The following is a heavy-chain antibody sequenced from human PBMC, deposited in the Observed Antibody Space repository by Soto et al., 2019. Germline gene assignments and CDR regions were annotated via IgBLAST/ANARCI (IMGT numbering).Heavy chain of an antibody. CDR2: ISYDGSNK. J-gene: IGHJ6*02. D-gene: IGHD3-3*01. V-gene: IGHV3-30*18. CDR1: GFTFSSYG. Sequence: GGSLRLSCAASGFTFSSYGMHWVRQAPGKGLEWVAVISYDGSNKYYADSVKGRFTISRDNSKNTLYLQMNSLRAEDTAVYYCAKDHRASITIFGVVIEDYYYGMDVWGQGTTVTVSS. CDR3: AKDHRASITIFGVVIEDYYYGMDV.